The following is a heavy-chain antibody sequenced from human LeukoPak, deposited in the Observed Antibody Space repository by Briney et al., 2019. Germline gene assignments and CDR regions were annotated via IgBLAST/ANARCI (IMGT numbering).Heavy chain of an antibody. CDR1: GGSFSGYY. Sequence: PSETLSLTCVVYGGSFSGYYWSWIRQPPGKGLEWIGGINHSGSTNYNPSLKSRVTISVDTSKNQFSLKLSSATAADTAVYYCARVEGTKWIQPGGWFDPWGQGTLVTVSS. V-gene: IGHV4-34*01. CDR3: ARVEGTKWIQPGGWFDP. CDR2: INHSGST. D-gene: IGHD5-18*01. J-gene: IGHJ5*02.